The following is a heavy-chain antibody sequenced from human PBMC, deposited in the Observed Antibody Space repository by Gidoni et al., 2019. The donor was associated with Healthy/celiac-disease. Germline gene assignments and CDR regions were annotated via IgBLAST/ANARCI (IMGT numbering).Heavy chain of an antibody. J-gene: IGHJ4*02. Sequence: QVQLVGSGGGVVQPGRSLRLSCAASGFTFSSYAMPWVRQAPGKGLDWVAVISYDGSNEYYAYSVKGRFTISRDNSKNTLYLQMNSLRAEDTAVYYCARDKVGATQFDGGAFDYWGQGTLVTVSS. CDR2: ISYDGSNE. CDR3: ARDKVGATQFDGGAFDY. V-gene: IGHV3-30-3*01. CDR1: GFTFSSYA. D-gene: IGHD1-26*01.